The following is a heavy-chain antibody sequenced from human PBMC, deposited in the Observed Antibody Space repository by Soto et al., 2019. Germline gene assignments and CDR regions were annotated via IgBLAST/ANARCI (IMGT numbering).Heavy chain of an antibody. CDR2: IDPSDSYT. CDR1: GYSFTSYW. D-gene: IGHD3-22*01. V-gene: IGHV5-10-1*01. CDR3: ARHRYYYDSSGYYYTWYYYYYGMDV. Sequence: PGESLKISWKGSGYSFTSYWISWVRQMPGKGLEWMGRIDPSDSYTNYSPSFQGHVTISADKSISTAYLQWSSLKASDTAMYYCARHRYYYDSSGYYYTWYYYYYGMDVWGQGTTVTVSS. J-gene: IGHJ6*02.